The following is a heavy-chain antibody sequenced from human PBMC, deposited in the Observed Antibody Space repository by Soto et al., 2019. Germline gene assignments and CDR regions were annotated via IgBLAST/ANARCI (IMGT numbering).Heavy chain of an antibody. D-gene: IGHD2-15*01. J-gene: IGHJ6*02. V-gene: IGHV1-3*01. CDR1: GYSFTTYA. CDR2: INGGNGNT. Sequence: GASVKVSCKASGYSFTTYALHWVRQAPGQRLEWMAWINGGNGNTKYSQKFQVRVTITRDTSASIAYMELSSLRAEDTAVYYCARDLTNIGRSWHGTDNYYYGMDVWGQGTTVTVSS. CDR3: ARDLTNIGRSWHGTDNYYYGMDV.